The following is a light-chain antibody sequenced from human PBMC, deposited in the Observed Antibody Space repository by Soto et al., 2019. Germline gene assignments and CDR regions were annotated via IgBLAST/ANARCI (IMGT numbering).Light chain of an antibody. CDR2: LGS. Sequence: DIVMTQSPLSLPVTPGEPASISCRSSQSLLHSNGYNYLDWYLQKPGQSPQLLIYLGSNRASGVTDRFSGSRSGTDFTLKISRVEAEDVAVYYCMQALQTPWTFGQGNKVEIK. J-gene: IGKJ1*01. V-gene: IGKV2-28*01. CDR1: QSLLHSNGYNY. CDR3: MQALQTPWT.